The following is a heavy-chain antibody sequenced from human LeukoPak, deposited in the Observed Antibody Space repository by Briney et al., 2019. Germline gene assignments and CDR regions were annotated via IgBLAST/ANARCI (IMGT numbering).Heavy chain of an antibody. D-gene: IGHD2-15*01. CDR1: GGFSSFYY. Sequence: SETLSLTYTVSGGFSSFYYWTWIRQPPGKGLEWIGNIHTSGSTDYSPSLKSRVTMSIDTSKNQFSLRLSSVTAADTAVYYCARPGQSSWWVYFNYWGQGTLVTVSS. CDR2: IHTSGST. V-gene: IGHV4-4*09. J-gene: IGHJ4*02. CDR3: ARPGQSSWWVYFNY.